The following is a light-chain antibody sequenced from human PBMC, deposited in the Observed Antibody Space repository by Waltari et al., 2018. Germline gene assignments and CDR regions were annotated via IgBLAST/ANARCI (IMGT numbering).Light chain of an antibody. CDR3: YSYAGSNNWV. Sequence: QSALTQPPSASGSPGQSVTISCTGTSSDVGAYNYVSWYQQHPGKVPKLMIYEVSKRPSGGPDRFAGSKSGNTASLTVSGLQAEDEADYYCYSYAGSNNWVFGGGTKLTVL. J-gene: IGLJ3*02. CDR1: SSDVGAYNY. V-gene: IGLV2-8*01. CDR2: EVS.